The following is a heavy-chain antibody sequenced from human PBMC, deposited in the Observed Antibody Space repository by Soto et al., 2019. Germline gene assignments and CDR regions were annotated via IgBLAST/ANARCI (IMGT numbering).Heavy chain of an antibody. CDR3: ARVPGRL. CDR1: GFSVSRNY. Sequence: QLVETGGGLIQPGTSLTLCCAASGFSVSRNYMTWVRQAPGKGLEWVSFVYSGGATFYADSVKGRFILSRDDSQNTMYLQMNNLRAEDTAVSYCARVPGRLWGRGTLVTVAS. J-gene: IGHJ4*02. D-gene: IGHD3-10*01. CDR2: VYSGGAT. V-gene: IGHV3-53*02.